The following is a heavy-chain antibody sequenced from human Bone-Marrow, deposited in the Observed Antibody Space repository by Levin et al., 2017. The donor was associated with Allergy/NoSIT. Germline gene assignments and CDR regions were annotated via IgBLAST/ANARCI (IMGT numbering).Heavy chain of an antibody. J-gene: IGHJ4*02. CDR1: GFNFNIYG. D-gene: IGHD4-17*01. V-gene: IGHV3-30-3*02. CDR3: VKIDYGDYVGGVY. Sequence: GESLKISCAASGFNFNIYGLHWVRQAPGKGLEWVAFISHDGSNKYYAESVKGRFTISRDDSKNTLYLQMNSLRVEDAAVYYCVKIDYGDYVGGVYWGQGTLVTVSS. CDR2: ISHDGSNK.